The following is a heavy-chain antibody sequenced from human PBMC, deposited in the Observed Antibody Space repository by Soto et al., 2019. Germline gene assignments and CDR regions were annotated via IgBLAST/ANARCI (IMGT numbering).Heavy chain of an antibody. V-gene: IGHV4-34*01. J-gene: IGHJ4*02. CDR3: ARGYGRHFDY. Sequence: QVQLQQWGAGLLKPSETLSLTCAVYGGSFSGYYWSWIRQPPGKGLEWIGEINHSGSTNYNPSLKSRVTISVDTSKNQFSLKLSSVTAADTAVYYCARGYGRHFDYWGQGTLVTVSS. CDR1: GGSFSGYY. D-gene: IGHD3-10*01. CDR2: INHSGST.